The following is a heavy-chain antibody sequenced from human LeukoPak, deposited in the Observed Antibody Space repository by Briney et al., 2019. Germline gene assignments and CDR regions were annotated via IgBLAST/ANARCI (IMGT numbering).Heavy chain of an antibody. CDR2: ISSSGSTI. CDR1: GFTFSSYG. V-gene: IGHV3-48*04. D-gene: IGHD3-10*01. J-gene: IGHJ4*02. Sequence: GGSLRLSCAASGFTFSSYGMNWVRQAPGKGLEWVSYISSSGSTIYYADSVKGRFTISRDDAKNSLYLQMNSLRAEDTAVYYCARVGDFDGSGSEHFDYWGQGTLVTVSS. CDR3: ARVGDFDGSGSEHFDY.